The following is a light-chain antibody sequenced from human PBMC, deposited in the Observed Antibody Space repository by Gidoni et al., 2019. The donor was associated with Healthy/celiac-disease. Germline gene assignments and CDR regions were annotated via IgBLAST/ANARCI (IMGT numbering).Light chain of an antibody. V-gene: IGKV1-5*01. Sequence: GDRGTITCRASQSISSWLAWYQQKPGNAPKLLIYDASSLESGVPSRISGSGSGTEFTLTISSLQPDDFATYYCQQYSSYALTFGGGTKVEIK. CDR2: DAS. J-gene: IGKJ4*01. CDR1: QSISSW. CDR3: QQYSSYALT.